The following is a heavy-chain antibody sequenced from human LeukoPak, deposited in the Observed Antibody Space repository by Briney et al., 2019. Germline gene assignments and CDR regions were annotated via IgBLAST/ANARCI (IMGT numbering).Heavy chain of an antibody. CDR2: IIPIFGTA. CDR3: AGENRIAAAGYGIWFDP. V-gene: IGHV1-69*05. J-gene: IGHJ5*02. Sequence: SVKVSCKASGGTFTSYAISWVRQAPGQGLEWMGGIIPIFGTANYAQKFQGRVTITTDESTSTAYMELSSLRSEDTAVYYCAGENRIAAAGYGIWFDPWGQGTLVTVSS. CDR1: GGTFTSYA. D-gene: IGHD6-13*01.